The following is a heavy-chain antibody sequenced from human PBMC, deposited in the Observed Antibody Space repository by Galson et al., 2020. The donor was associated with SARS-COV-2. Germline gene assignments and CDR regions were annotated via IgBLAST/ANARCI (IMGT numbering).Heavy chain of an antibody. Sequence: GGSLRLSCAASGFTFSSYSMNWVRQAPGKGLEWVSSISSSSSYIYYADSVKGRFTISRDNAKNSLYLQMNSLRAEDTAVYYCARGRHYYDSRGPLDYWGQGTLVTVSS. J-gene: IGHJ4*02. CDR1: GFTFSSYS. V-gene: IGHV3-21*01. D-gene: IGHD3-22*01. CDR3: ARGRHYYDSRGPLDY. CDR2: ISSSSSYI.